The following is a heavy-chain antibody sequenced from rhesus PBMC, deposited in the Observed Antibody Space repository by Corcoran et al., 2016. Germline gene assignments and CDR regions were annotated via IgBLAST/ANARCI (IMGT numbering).Heavy chain of an antibody. V-gene: IGHV4-160*01. CDR2: IYGSGGST. CDR3: ASRRISGLDY. Sequence: QVQLQESGPGLVKPSETLSLTCAVSGGSISGYYCSWIRQPPGKGLDGIGRIYGSGGSTDYNPSLKSRVTISTDTSKNQFSLKLSSVTAADTAVYYCASRRISGLDYWGQGVLVTVSS. J-gene: IGHJ4*01. CDR1: GGSISGYY. D-gene: IGHD1-1-1*01.